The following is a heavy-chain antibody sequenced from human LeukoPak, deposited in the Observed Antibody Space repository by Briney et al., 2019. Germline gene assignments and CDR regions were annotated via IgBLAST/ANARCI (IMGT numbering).Heavy chain of an antibody. V-gene: IGHV1-2*02. CDR1: GYTFTSYY. CDR2: INPNSGGT. J-gene: IGHJ4*02. D-gene: IGHD3-10*01. CDR3: ARGITMVRGVLFGY. Sequence: GASVKVSCKASGYTFTSYYMHWVRQAPGQGLEWMGWINPNSGGTNYAQKFQGRVTMTRDTSISTAYMELSRLRSDDTAVYYCARGITMVRGVLFGYWGQGTLVTVSS.